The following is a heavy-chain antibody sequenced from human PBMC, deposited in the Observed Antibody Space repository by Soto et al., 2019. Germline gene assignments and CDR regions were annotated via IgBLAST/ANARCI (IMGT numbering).Heavy chain of an antibody. CDR2: IDTSGHT. Sequence: EVQLVESGGGLVQPGGSLRLSCAASGFTFSEYRMHWVRQAAGKGLEWVAAIDTSGHTFYLGSVRGRFTVSRDDPRSSFHLQMSNLRPEDTAVYYCARLEIIGVNFFEHWGRGVLVTVSS. J-gene: IGHJ5*02. CDR3: ARLEIIGVNFFEH. CDR1: GFTFSEYR. D-gene: IGHD3-10*01. V-gene: IGHV3-13*01.